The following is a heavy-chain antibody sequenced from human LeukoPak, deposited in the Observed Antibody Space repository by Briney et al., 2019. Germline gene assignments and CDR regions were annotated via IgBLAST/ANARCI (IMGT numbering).Heavy chain of an antibody. CDR3: AKDRTYSSGWYPAFDI. V-gene: IGHV3-23*01. D-gene: IGHD6-19*01. CDR2: ISGSGGST. J-gene: IGHJ3*02. CDR1: GFTFSSYA. Sequence: GSLRLSCAASGFTFSSYAMSWVRQAPGKGLEWVSAISGSGGSTYYADSVKGRFTISRDNSKNTLYLQMNSLRAEDTAVYYCAKDRTYSSGWYPAFDIWGQGTMVTVSS.